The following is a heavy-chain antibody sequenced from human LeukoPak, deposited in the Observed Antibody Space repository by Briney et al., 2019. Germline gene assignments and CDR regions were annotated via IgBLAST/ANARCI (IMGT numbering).Heavy chain of an antibody. CDR3: ARQYYYDSSGYPNYYMDV. J-gene: IGHJ6*03. V-gene: IGHV3-66*04. Sequence: PGGSLRLSCAASGFTVSSNYMSWVRQAPGKGLEWVSVIYSGGSTYYADSVKGRFTISRDNSKNTLYLQMNSLRAEDTAVYYCARQYYYDSSGYPNYYMDVWGKGTTVTISS. CDR1: GFTVSSNY. D-gene: IGHD3-22*01. CDR2: IYSGGST.